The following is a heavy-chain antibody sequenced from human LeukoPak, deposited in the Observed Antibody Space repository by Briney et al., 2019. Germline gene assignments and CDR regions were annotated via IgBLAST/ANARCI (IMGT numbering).Heavy chain of an antibody. J-gene: IGHJ6*02. D-gene: IGHD2-15*01. CDR3: AKSTLVAATTYYYYGMDV. Sequence: PGGSLRLSCAASGFTFSSYAMSWVRQAPGKGLEWVSGISGSGGTTYYADSVKGRLTISRDTSKDTLYLQMNSLRAEDTAVYYCAKSTLVAATTYYYYGMDVWGQGTTVTVSS. CDR2: ISGSGGTT. V-gene: IGHV3-23*01. CDR1: GFTFSSYA.